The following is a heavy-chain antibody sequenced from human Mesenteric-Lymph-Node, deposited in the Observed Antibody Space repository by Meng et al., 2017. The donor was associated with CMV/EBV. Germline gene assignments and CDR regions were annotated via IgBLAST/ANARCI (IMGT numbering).Heavy chain of an antibody. V-gene: IGHV1-18*01. CDR2: ISAYNGNT. CDR3: ARGSPWRGIAAAVYYHYGMDV. Sequence: ASVKVSCKASGYTFTSYGISWVRQAPGQGLEWMGWISAYNGNTNYAQKLQGRVTMTTDTSTSTAYMELRRLRSDDTAVYYCARGSPWRGIAAAVYYHYGMDVWGQGTTVTVSS. D-gene: IGHD6-13*01. J-gene: IGHJ6*02. CDR1: GYTFTSYG.